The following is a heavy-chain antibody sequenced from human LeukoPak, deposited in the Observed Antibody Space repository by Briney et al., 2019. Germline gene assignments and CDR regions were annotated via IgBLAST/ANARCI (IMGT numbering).Heavy chain of an antibody. CDR2: ISSSSSYT. CDR3: ARETY. J-gene: IGHJ4*02. CDR1: GFTFSSYS. V-gene: IGHV3-21*01. Sequence: PGGSLRLSCVVSGFTFSSYSMNWVRQAPGKGLEWVSSISSSSSYTFYADSEKGRFTISRDNAKNSLYLQMNSLRVEDTAVYYCARETYWGQGTQVTVSS.